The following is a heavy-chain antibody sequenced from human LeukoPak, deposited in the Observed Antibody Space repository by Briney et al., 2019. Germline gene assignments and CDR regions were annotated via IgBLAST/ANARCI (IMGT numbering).Heavy chain of an antibody. J-gene: IGHJ4*02. CDR2: ISYDGSNK. CDR3: ARFVVVPAAFDY. V-gene: IGHV3-30*04. Sequence: GGSLRLSCAASGFTFSSYAMHWVRQAPGKGLEWVAVISYDGSNKYYADSVKGRFTISRVNSKNTLYLQMNSLRAEDTAVYYCARFVVVPAAFDYWGQGTLVTVSS. CDR1: GFTFSSYA. D-gene: IGHD2-2*01.